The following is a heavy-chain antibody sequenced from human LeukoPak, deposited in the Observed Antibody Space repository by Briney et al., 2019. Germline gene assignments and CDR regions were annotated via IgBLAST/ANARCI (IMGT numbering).Heavy chain of an antibody. CDR2: IIPIFGTA. CDR3: ARVPYYDSSGYDN. D-gene: IGHD3-22*01. V-gene: IGHV1-69*05. CDR1: GGTFSSYA. Sequence: GASVKVSCKASGGTFSSYAISWVRQAPGQGLEWMGGIIPIFGTANYAQKFQGRVTMTRDTSTSTVYMELSSLTSEDTAVYYCARVPYYDSSGYDNWGQGTLVTVSS. J-gene: IGHJ4*02.